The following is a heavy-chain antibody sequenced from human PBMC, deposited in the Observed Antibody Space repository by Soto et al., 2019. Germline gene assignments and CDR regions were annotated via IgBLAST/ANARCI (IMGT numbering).Heavy chain of an antibody. J-gene: IGHJ6*02. CDR3: ARNTIFTIFGVVITHYYGMDV. Sequence: QVQLQQWGAGLLKPSETLSLTCAVYGGSFSGYSWSWIRQPPGKGLEWIGEINNSGSTNYNPSLKSRVTISVDTSKNQFSRKLSSVTAADTAVYYCARNTIFTIFGVVITHYYGMDVWGQGTTVTVS. CDR2: INNSGST. CDR1: GGSFSGYS. D-gene: IGHD3-3*01. V-gene: IGHV4-34*01.